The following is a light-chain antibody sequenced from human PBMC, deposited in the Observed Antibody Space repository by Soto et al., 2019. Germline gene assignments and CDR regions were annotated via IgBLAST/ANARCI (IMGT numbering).Light chain of an antibody. V-gene: IGKV3-11*01. CDR3: QHRGT. J-gene: IGKJ5*01. CDR1: QSFSNY. CDR2: VAS. Sequence: EIVLTQSPSTLSLSPGERATLSCRASQSFSNYLAWYQQKPGQAPRLLISVASNRATGIPARFSGSGSGTDFTLTISSLESEDFAVYYCQHRGTFGQGTRLEI.